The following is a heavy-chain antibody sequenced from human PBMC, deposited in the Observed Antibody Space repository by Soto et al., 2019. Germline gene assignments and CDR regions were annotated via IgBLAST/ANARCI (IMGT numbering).Heavy chain of an antibody. Sequence: ASETLSLTCTVSGGSISSGDYYWSWIRQPPGKGLEWIGYIYYSGSTYYNPSLKSRVTISVDTSKNQFSLKLSSVTAADTAVYYCARDRYSGYTGYYYYGMDVWGQGTTVTVSS. V-gene: IGHV4-30-4*01. D-gene: IGHD5-12*01. CDR3: ARDRYSGYTGYYYYGMDV. CDR2: IYYSGST. J-gene: IGHJ6*02. CDR1: GGSISSGDYY.